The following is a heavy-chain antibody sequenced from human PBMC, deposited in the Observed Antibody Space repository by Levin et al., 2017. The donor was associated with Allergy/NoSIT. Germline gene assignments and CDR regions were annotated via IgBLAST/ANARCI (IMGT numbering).Heavy chain of an antibody. CDR2: IYYSGST. CDR1: GGSISSYY. CDR3: ARASMVRGVIITGWFDP. Sequence: SETLSLTCTVSGGSISSYYWSWIRQPPGKGLEWIGYIYYSGSTNYNPSLKSRVTISVDTSKNQFSLKLSSVTAADTAVYYCARASMVRGVIITGWFDPWGQGTLVTVSS. J-gene: IGHJ5*02. V-gene: IGHV4-59*01. D-gene: IGHD3-10*01.